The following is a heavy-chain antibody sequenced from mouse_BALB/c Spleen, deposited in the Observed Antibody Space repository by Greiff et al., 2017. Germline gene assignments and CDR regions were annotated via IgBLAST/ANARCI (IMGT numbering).Heavy chain of an antibody. CDR2: INPSTGYT. J-gene: IGHJ1*01. Sequence: VQLQQSGAELAKPGASVKMSCKASGYTFTSYWMHWVKQRPGQGLEWIGYINPSTGYTEYNQKFKDKATLTADKSSSTAYMQLSSLTSEDSAVYYCARDYYGSSPLYFDVWGAGTTVTVSS. D-gene: IGHD1-1*01. CDR3: ARDYYGSSPLYFDV. CDR1: GYTFTSYW. V-gene: IGHV1-7*01.